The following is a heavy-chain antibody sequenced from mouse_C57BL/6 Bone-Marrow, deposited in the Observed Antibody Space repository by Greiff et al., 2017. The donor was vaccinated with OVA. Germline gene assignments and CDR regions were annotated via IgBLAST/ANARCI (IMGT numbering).Heavy chain of an antibody. CDR1: GYSITSGYY. CDR2: ISYDGSN. J-gene: IGHJ1*03. V-gene: IGHV3-6*01. D-gene: IGHD1-1*01. Sequence: EVKLQESGPGLVKPSQSLSLTCSVTGYSITSGYYWNWIRQFPGNKLEWMGYISYDGSNNYNPSLKNRISITRDTSKNQFFLKLNSVTTEDTATYYCARGDYYYGSSHWYFDVWGTGTTVTVSS. CDR3: ARGDYYYGSSHWYFDV.